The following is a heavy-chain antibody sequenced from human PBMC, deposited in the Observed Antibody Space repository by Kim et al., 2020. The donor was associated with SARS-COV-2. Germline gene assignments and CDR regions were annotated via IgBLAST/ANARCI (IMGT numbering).Heavy chain of an antibody. CDR2: ISGSGSSK. D-gene: IGHD4-17*01. J-gene: IGHJ5*02. CDR1: GFTFSSYA. V-gene: IGHV3-23*01. CDR3: AKDQSYGDYEDWFDP. Sequence: GGSLRLSCAASGFTFSSYAMSWVRQAPGKGLEWVSAISGSGSSKYYADSVKGRFTISRDNSKNTLYLQMNSLRAEDTAVYYCAKDQSYGDYEDWFDPWGQGTLVTVSS.